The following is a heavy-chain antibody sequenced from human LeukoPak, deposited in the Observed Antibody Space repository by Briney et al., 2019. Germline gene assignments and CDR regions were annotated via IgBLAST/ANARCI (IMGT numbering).Heavy chain of an antibody. Sequence: ASVKVSCKASGYTFTNYGISWVRQAPGQGLQWMGWISAYSGNTNYAQKLQSRVIMTTDASTITAYMELRSLRSDDTAVYYCARATISGYYYSPAFDIWGQGTILTVSS. V-gene: IGHV1-18*01. CDR3: ARATISGYYYSPAFDI. D-gene: IGHD3-22*01. J-gene: IGHJ3*02. CDR1: GYTFTNYG. CDR2: ISAYSGNT.